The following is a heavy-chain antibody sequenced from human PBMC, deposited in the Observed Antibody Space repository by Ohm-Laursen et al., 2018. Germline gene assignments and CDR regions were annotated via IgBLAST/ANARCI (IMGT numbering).Heavy chain of an antibody. CDR3: ARARPPTYYYGMDV. V-gene: IGHV3-23*01. D-gene: IGHD6-6*01. J-gene: IGHJ6*02. Sequence: SLRLSCAASGFTFSSYAMSWVRQAPGKGLEWVSSISGNAVRTYDADSVKGRFSISRDNSKNTLDLQMNSLRAEDTAVYYCARARPPTYYYGMDVWGQGTTVTVSS. CDR2: ISGNAVRT. CDR1: GFTFSSYA.